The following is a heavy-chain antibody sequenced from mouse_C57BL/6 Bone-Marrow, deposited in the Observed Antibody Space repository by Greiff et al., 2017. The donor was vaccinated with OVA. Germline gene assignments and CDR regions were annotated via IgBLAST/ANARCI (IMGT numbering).Heavy chain of an antibody. J-gene: IGHJ2*01. CDR2: IDPSASYT. D-gene: IGHD2-2*01. CDR1: GYTFTSYW. CDR3: ARPIYYGDDDY. V-gene: IGHV1-59*01. Sequence: QVQLQQPGAELVRPGTSVKLSCKASGYTFTSYWMHWVKQRPGQGLEWIGVIDPSASYTNYNQKFKGKATLTVDTSSSTAYMQLSSLTSEDSAVYYCARPIYYGDDDYWGQGTTLTVSS.